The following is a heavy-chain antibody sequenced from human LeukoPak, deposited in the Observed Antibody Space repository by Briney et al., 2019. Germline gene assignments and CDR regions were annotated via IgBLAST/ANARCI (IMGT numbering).Heavy chain of an antibody. V-gene: IGHV3-30*18. J-gene: IGHJ3*02. CDR1: GFTFSSYC. Sequence: GGSLRLSCAASGFTFSSYCMHWVRQAPGKGLEWVAVISYDGSNKYYADSVKGRFTISGDNSKNPLYLKMNSLRAEDTAVYYCAKSRRYSTSPDAFDIWGQSTMVTVSS. CDR2: ISYDGSNK. D-gene: IGHD6-13*01. CDR3: AKSRRYSTSPDAFDI.